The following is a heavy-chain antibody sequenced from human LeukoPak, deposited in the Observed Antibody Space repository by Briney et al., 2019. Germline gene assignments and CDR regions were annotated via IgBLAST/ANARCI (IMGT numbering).Heavy chain of an antibody. Sequence: PSETLSLTCTVSGGSISSSSSYWGWIRQPPGEGLEWIGNIYYSGSTYYNTSLKSRVTISLDTSKNQFSLKLSSLTAADTAVYYCARGESSASNWFDPWGQGTLVTVSS. CDR1: GGSISSSSSY. J-gene: IGHJ5*02. CDR3: ARGESSASNWFDP. CDR2: IYYSGST. V-gene: IGHV4-39*07. D-gene: IGHD3-22*01.